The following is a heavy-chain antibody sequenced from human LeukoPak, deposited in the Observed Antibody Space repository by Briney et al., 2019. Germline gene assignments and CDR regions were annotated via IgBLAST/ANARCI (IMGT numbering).Heavy chain of an antibody. V-gene: IGHV4-4*07. CDR2: VYTSGST. D-gene: IGHD2-2*01. CDR1: GGSISGSY. CDR3: AREGDGIVVYFDY. J-gene: IGHJ4*02. Sequence: RPSETLSLTCTVSGGSISGSYWSWIRQPAGKGLEWIGRVYTSGSTNYNPSLKGRVTMSVDTSKNQFSLKVSSVTAADTAVYYCAREGDGIVVYFDYWGQGTLVTVSS.